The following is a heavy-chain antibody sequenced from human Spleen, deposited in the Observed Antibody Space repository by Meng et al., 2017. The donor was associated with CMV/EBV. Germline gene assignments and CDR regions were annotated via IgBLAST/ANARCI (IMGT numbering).Heavy chain of an antibody. CDR2: IYYSGST. V-gene: IGHV4-39*07. D-gene: IGHD3-3*01. CDR3: ARQYYDFWSGYYGGNWFDP. Sequence: SETLSLTCTVSGGSISSSSYYWGWIRQPPGKGREWIGSIYYSGSTYYNPSLKSRVTISVDTSKNQFSLKLSSVTAADTAVYYCARQYYDFWSGYYGGNWFDPWGQGTLVTVSS. CDR1: GGSISSSSYY. J-gene: IGHJ5*02.